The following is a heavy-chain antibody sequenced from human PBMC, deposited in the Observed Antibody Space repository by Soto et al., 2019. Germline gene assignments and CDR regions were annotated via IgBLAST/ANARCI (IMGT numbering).Heavy chain of an antibody. CDR3: ARVMGERDDPVNWFDP. CDR1: GFTFSSYA. CDR2: ISYDGSNK. J-gene: IGHJ5*02. D-gene: IGHD3-16*01. V-gene: IGHV3-30-3*01. Sequence: QVQLVESGGGVVQPGRSLRLSCAASGFTFSSYAMHWVRQAPGKGLEWVAVISYDGSNKYYADSVKGRFTISRDNSKNTLYLQMNSLRAEDTAVYYCARVMGERDDPVNWFDPWGQGTLVTVSS.